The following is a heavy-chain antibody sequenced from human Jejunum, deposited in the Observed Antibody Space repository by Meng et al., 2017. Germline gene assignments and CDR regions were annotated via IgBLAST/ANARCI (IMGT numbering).Heavy chain of an antibody. V-gene: IGHV4-59*01. D-gene: IGHD2-21*01. Sequence: VQRQGSGPGLVQSPETLSLTCIVSGGSINYYYWSWIRQPPGGGLEWIGGFHYSGTTYYGPSLKSRLTISLDTSRNQFSMKLNSVTSADTAVYYCARLPIPPTHPHTRYWYFDLWGRGTLVTVSS. CDR1: GGSINYYY. CDR2: FHYSGTT. CDR3: ARLPIPPTHPHTRYWYFDL. J-gene: IGHJ2*01.